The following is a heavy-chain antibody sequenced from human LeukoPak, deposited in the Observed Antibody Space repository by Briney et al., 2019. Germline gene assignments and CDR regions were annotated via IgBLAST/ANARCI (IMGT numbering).Heavy chain of an antibody. CDR2: ISGSGGST. Sequence: GGSLRLSCAASGFTFSSYAMSWVRQAPGKGLEWVSAISGSGGSTYYADSVKGRFTISRDNSRNTLYLQMNSLRAEDTAVYYCAKGQYSSSSFGFNYYYYMDVWGKGTTVTVSS. J-gene: IGHJ6*03. CDR1: GFTFSSYA. D-gene: IGHD6-6*01. V-gene: IGHV3-23*01. CDR3: AKGQYSSSSFGFNYYYYMDV.